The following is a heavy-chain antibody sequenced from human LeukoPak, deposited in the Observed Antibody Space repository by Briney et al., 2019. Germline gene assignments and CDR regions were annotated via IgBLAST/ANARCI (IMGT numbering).Heavy chain of an antibody. CDR2: IYYSGST. Sequence: SQTLSLTCTVSGGSISSGDYYWNWIRQHPGKGLEWIGYIYYSGSTYYNPSLKSRVTISIDTSKNQFSLKLSSVTAADTAVYYCAGRDGYNYIDYWGQGTLVTVSS. CDR1: GGSISSGDYY. V-gene: IGHV4-31*03. D-gene: IGHD5-24*01. CDR3: AGRDGYNYIDY. J-gene: IGHJ4*02.